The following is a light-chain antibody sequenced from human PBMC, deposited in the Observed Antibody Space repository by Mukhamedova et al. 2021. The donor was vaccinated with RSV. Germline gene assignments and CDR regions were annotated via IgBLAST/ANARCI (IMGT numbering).Light chain of an antibody. CDR1: QDIGNY. Sequence: GDRVTITCRASQDIGNYLGWYQQMPGKVPKVLIYAASTLQSGVPSRFSGSGSGTDFTLTISSLQPEDAATYYCQKYKSAPWTFG. CDR3: QKYKSAPWT. J-gene: IGKJ1*01. V-gene: IGKV1-27*01. CDR2: AAS.